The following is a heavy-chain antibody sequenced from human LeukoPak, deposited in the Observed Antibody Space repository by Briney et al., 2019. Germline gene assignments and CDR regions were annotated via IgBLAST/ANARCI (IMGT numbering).Heavy chain of an antibody. V-gene: IGHV4-34*01. CDR1: GGSFSGYY. CDR3: ARGRSVGYSYGYQKYYYYDMDV. CDR2: INHSGST. J-gene: IGHJ6*02. D-gene: IGHD5-18*01. Sequence: SETLSLTCAVYGGSFSGYYWSWIRQPPGKGLEWIGEINHSGSTNYNPSLKSRVTISVDTSKNQFSLKLSSVTAADTAVYYCARGRSVGYSYGYQKYYYYDMDVWGQGTTVTVSS.